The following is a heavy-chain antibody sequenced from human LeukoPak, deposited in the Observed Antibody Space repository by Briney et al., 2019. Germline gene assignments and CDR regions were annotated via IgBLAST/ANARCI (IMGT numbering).Heavy chain of an antibody. D-gene: IGHD3-10*01. Sequence: GGSLRLSCSASGFTFSDYFMTWVRQAPGKGLEWVSSISSRSSIIYYADSVKGRFTISRDNAKNSLFLQMNSLRDEDTAVYYCGRGGGTMVRSDFDYWGQGTLVTVSS. CDR3: GRGGGTMVRSDFDY. CDR2: ISSRSSII. V-gene: IGHV3-48*02. J-gene: IGHJ4*02. CDR1: GFTFSDYF.